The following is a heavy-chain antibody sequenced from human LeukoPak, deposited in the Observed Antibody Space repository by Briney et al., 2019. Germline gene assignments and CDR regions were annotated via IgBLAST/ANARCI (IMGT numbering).Heavy chain of an antibody. CDR3: ARDPLGLPYDY. J-gene: IGHJ4*02. Sequence: PGGSLRLSCAASGFTFSSYSMNWVRQAPGKGLEWVSSISSSSSYIYYADSVKGRFTISRDNAKNSLYLQMNSLGAEDTAVYYCARDPLGLPYDYWGQGTLVTVSS. CDR2: ISSSSSYI. V-gene: IGHV3-21*01. D-gene: IGHD5-12*01. CDR1: GFTFSSYS.